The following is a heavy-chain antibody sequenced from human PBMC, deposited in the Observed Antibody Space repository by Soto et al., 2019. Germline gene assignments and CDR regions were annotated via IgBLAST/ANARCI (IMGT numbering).Heavy chain of an antibody. J-gene: IGHJ5*01. CDR3: ARVISGTYSDLFDS. Sequence: QVQLVQSGAEVKKPGASVKVSCKASGYTFTRYGITWVRQAPGQGLEWMGWISADNAKTKYAQKIQGRVTMTTDTSTSTAYVEMRSLRSDDTAVYYCARVISGTYSDLFDSWGQGTLVTVSS. D-gene: IGHD1-26*01. CDR2: ISADNAKT. CDR1: GYTFTRYG. V-gene: IGHV1-18*04.